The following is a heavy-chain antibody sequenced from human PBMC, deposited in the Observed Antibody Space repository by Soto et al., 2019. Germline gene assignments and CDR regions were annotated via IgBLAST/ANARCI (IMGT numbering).Heavy chain of an antibody. CDR3: ARWGSKCSGGSCYSAFDP. D-gene: IGHD2-15*01. CDR1: GFTFSSYG. V-gene: IGHV3-33*01. CDR2: IWYDGSNK. J-gene: IGHJ5*02. Sequence: QVQLVESGGGVVQPGRSLRLSCAASGFTFSSYGMHWVRQAPGKGLEWVAVIWYDGSNKYYADSVKGRFTISRDNSKNTLYLQMNSLRAEDTAVYYWARWGSKCSGGSCYSAFDPWGQGTLVTVSS.